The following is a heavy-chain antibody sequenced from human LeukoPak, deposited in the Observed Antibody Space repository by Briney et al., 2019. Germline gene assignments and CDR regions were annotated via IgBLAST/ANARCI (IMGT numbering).Heavy chain of an antibody. CDR1: GFTFSSYA. J-gene: IGHJ4*02. D-gene: IGHD6-19*01. V-gene: IGHV3-23*01. CDR3: AKDPLSNEWLVRLFDY. Sequence: GGSLRLSCAPSGFTFSSYAMSWVRQAPGKGLEWVSAISGSGGSTYYADSVKGRFTISRDNSKNTLYLQMNSLRAEDTAVYYCAKDPLSNEWLVRLFDYWGQGTLVTVSS. CDR2: ISGSGGST.